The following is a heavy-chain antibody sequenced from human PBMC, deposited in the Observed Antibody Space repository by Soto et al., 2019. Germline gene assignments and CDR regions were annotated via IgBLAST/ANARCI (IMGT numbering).Heavy chain of an antibody. J-gene: IGHJ4*02. CDR2: INPNSGGT. Sequence: QVQLVQSGAEVKKPGASVKVSCKASGYTFTGYYMHWVRQAPGQGLEWMGWINPNSGGTNYAQKFQGWVTMTRDTAINTAYMGLRRVRSDDTAVYYCARVRQRGGYCSGGSCYLFDYWGQGTLVTVSS. CDR1: GYTFTGYY. CDR3: ARVRQRGGYCSGGSCYLFDY. V-gene: IGHV1-2*04. D-gene: IGHD2-15*01.